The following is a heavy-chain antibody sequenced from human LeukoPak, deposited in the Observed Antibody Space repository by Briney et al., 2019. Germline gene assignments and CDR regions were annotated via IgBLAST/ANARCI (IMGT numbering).Heavy chain of an antibody. CDR1: GGSISSYY. D-gene: IGHD3-3*01. CDR3: ARDAQYYDFWSGYRRGYYFDY. CDR2: IYTSGST. V-gene: IGHV4-4*07. J-gene: IGHJ4*02. Sequence: PSETLSLTCTVSGGSISSYYWSWIRQPAGKGLEWIGRIYTSGSTNYNPSLKSRVTMSVDTSKKQFSLKLSSVTAADTAVYYCARDAQYYDFWSGYRRGYYFDYWGQGTLVTVSS.